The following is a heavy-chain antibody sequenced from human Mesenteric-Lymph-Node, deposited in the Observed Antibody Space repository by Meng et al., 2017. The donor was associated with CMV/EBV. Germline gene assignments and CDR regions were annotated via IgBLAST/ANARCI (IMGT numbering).Heavy chain of an antibody. J-gene: IGHJ5*02. Sequence: GGSLRLSFAASGIPFSGSEMNWVRQDPGKGLEWVSYISSSGGSVYFADSVKGRFTISRDNAKNSLYLQMTSLRADDTAVYYCARPSSWYSRGFDPWGQGTLVTVSS. CDR2: ISSSGGSV. CDR1: GIPFSGSE. D-gene: IGHD6-13*01. V-gene: IGHV3-48*03. CDR3: ARPSSWYSRGFDP.